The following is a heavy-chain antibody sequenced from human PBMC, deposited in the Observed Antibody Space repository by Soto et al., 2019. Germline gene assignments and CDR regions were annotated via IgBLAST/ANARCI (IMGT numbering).Heavy chain of an antibody. V-gene: IGHV3-33*01. CDR2: IWYDGSNK. D-gene: IGHD6-19*01. CDR1: GFTFSSYG. Sequence: GGSLRLSCAASGFTFSSYGMHWVRQAPGKGLEWVAVIWYDGSNKYYADSVKGRFTISRDNSKNTLYLQMNSLRAEDTAVYYCARPDFSEQWLAYFDYWGQGTLVTVSS. CDR3: ARPDFSEQWLAYFDY. J-gene: IGHJ4*02.